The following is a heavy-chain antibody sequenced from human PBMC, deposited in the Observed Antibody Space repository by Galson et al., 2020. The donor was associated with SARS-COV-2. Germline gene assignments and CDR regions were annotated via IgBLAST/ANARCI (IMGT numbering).Heavy chain of an antibody. CDR1: GYTFTSYG. CDR2: LSAYNGNT. J-gene: IGHJ6*03. CDR3: ARGGGYYGSGGYYYYYMDV. Sequence: ASVTVSCKASGYTFTSYGISWVRPAPGQGLEWMGWLSAYNGNTNYAQKLQGRVTMTTDTSTSTAYMELRSLRSDDTAVYYCARGGGYYGSGGYYYYYMDVWGKGTTVTISS. V-gene: IGHV1-18*01. D-gene: IGHD3-10*01.